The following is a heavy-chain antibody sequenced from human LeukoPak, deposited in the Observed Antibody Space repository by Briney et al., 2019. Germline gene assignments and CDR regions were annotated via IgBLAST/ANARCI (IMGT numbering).Heavy chain of an antibody. CDR1: GFTFSSYS. J-gene: IGHJ4*02. CDR3: ARRAGAYSHPYDY. CDR2: IFSST. Sequence: GGSLRLSCAASGFTFSSYSMNWVRQAPGKGLEWVSFIFSSTHYSDSVKGRFTISRDNSKNTLYLQMNSLRAEDTAVYYCARRAGAYSHPYDYWAREPWSPSP. D-gene: IGHD4/OR15-4a*01. V-gene: IGHV3-53*01.